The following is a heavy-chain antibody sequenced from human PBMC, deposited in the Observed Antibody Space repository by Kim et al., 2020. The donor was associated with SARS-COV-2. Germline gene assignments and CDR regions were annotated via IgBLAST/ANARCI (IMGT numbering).Heavy chain of an antibody. CDR3: ARRSLRGWFGEVSFDY. Sequence: SLKCRVTISVDTSKNQFSLKLSSVTAADTAVYYCARRSLRGWFGEVSFDYWGQGTLVTVSS. D-gene: IGHD3-10*01. J-gene: IGHJ4*02. V-gene: IGHV4-34*01.